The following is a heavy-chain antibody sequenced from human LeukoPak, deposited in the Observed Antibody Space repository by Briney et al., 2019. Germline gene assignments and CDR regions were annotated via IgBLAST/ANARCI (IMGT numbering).Heavy chain of an antibody. Sequence: PGGSLRLSCAVSGFTFSNYGMSWVRQAPGKGLEWVSAISGGGTDTYYADSVKGRFTISRDNSRNTLYLHMDSLRAEDTAVYYCAKEGQTVAGNGYFDYWGQGTLVTVSP. D-gene: IGHD6-19*01. J-gene: IGHJ4*02. CDR2: ISGGGTDT. CDR3: AKEGQTVAGNGYFDY. V-gene: IGHV3-23*01. CDR1: GFTFSNYG.